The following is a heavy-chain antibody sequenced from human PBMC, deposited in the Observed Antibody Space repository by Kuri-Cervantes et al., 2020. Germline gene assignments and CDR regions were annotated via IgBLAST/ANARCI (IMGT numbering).Heavy chain of an antibody. CDR3: ARDSGYYYGSGSQLYYYYGMDV. CDR1: GFTFDDYA. Sequence: GGSLRLSCAASGFTFDDYAMHWVRQAPGKGLEWVSGISWNSGSIGYADSVKGRFTISRDNSENTLYLQMNSLRAEDTAVYYCARDSGYYYGSGSQLYYYYGMDVWGQGTTVTVSS. J-gene: IGHJ6*02. D-gene: IGHD3-10*01. CDR2: ISWNSGSI. V-gene: IGHV3-9*01.